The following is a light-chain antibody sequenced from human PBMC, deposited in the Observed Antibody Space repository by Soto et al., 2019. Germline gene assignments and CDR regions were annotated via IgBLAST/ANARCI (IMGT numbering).Light chain of an antibody. CDR3: LQYNGWPLT. CDR2: GAS. V-gene: IGKV3-15*01. CDR1: QSVSRN. Sequence: EIVMTQSPATLSVSPGERATLSCRASQSVSRNLAWYQQKPGQAPRLLVSGASTRATGIPSTFSGSGSGTEFTLTISSLQSEDFAIYYCLQYNGWPLTFGGGTKVEIK. J-gene: IGKJ4*01.